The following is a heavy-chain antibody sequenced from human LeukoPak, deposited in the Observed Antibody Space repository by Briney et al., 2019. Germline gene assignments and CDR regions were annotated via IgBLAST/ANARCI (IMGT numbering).Heavy chain of an antibody. CDR2: INYSGAT. D-gene: IGHD3-22*01. CDR3: ARSYPDYYDSSGYYRNWFDP. V-gene: IGHV4-39*01. CDR1: GASINNFNYY. J-gene: IGHJ5*02. Sequence: PSETLSLTCTVPGASINNFNYYWGWVRQPPGKGLEWIGSINYSGATYYNASLKSRVTISVDTSKNQFSLKLSSVTAADTAVYYCARSYPDYYDSSGYYRNWFDPWGQGTLVTVSS.